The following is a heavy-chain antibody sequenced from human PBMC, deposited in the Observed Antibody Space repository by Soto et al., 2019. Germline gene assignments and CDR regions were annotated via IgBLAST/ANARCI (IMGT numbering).Heavy chain of an antibody. CDR1: GDTFTSYY. Sequence: ASVKVSCKASGDTFTSYYMHWVRQAPGQGLEWMGIINPSGGSTSYAQKFQGRVTMTRDTSTSTVYMELSSLRSEDTAVYYCARDSVVTAIAETNWFDPWGQGTLVTVSS. J-gene: IGHJ5*02. CDR2: INPSGGST. CDR3: ARDSVVTAIAETNWFDP. V-gene: IGHV1-46*01. D-gene: IGHD2-21*02.